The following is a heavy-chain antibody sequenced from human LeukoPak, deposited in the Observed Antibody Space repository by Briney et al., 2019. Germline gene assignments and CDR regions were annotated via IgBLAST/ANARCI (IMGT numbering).Heavy chain of an antibody. Sequence: GASVKVSCKASGYTFTSYDISWVRQAPGQGLEWMGWISTYNGNSTYNGNTNYAQKLQGRVTMTTDTSTSTAYMELRSLRSDDTAVYYCARGRDGYNFLNRGEYYYFDYWGQGTLVTVSS. CDR1: GYTFTSYD. CDR2: ISTYNGNSTYNGNT. CDR3: ARGRDGYNFLNRGEYYYFDY. D-gene: IGHD5-24*01. V-gene: IGHV1-18*01. J-gene: IGHJ4*02.